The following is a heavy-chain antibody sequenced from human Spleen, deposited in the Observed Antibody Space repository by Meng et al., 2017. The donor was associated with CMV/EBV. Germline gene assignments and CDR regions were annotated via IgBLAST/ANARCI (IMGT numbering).Heavy chain of an antibody. J-gene: IGHJ4*02. V-gene: IGHV5-51*01. CDR3: ARELRGYCSSTSCYDFGY. CDR2: IYPGDSYT. D-gene: IGHD2-2*01. CDR1: FTDYW. Sequence: FTDYWIVWVRQMPGKGLEWMGIIYPGDSYTKYSPSFQGQVTISADKSISTAYLQWSSLKASDTAMYYCARELRGYCSSTSCYDFGYWGQGTPVTVSS.